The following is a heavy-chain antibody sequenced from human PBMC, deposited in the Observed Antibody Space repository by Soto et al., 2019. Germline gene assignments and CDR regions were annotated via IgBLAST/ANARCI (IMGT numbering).Heavy chain of an antibody. CDR1: SGSISAYY. D-gene: IGHD1-26*01. CDR2: IYYSGST. J-gene: IGHJ4*02. CDR3: ARGVGSSPPQY. V-gene: IGHV4-59*01. Sequence: SETLSLTCTVSSGSISAYYWSWIRQPPGKGLEWIGYIYYSGSTNYNPSLKSRVTMSLDTSKNQFSLKLTSVTAADTAVYYCARGVGSSPPQYWGRGTLVTVSS.